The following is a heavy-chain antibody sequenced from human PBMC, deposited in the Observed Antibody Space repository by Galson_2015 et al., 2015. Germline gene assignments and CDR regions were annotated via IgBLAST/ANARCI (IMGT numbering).Heavy chain of an antibody. CDR3: ARASYCSGGRCYSPEYFQH. Sequence: SVKVSCKASGYTFTTYYIHWVRQAPGQGLEWMGIINPSDGDPTYAQKFQGRVTMTRDTSTTTVYMDLSSLTSEDTAVYYCARASYCSGGRCYSPEYFQHWGQGTPVIVSS. J-gene: IGHJ1*01. CDR1: GYTFTTYY. D-gene: IGHD2-15*01. CDR2: INPSDGDP. V-gene: IGHV1-46*01.